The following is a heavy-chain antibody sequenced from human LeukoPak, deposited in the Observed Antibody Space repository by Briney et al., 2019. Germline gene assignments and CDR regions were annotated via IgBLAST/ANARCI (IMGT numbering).Heavy chain of an antibody. J-gene: IGHJ4*02. CDR2: IYHSGST. V-gene: IGHV4-30-2*01. Sequence: PSQTLSLTCTVSGGSISSGGYYWSWIRQPPGKGLEWIGYIYHSGSTYYNPSLKSRVTISVDRSKNQFSLKLSSVTAADTAVYYCARTFYKDIVVVPAAYMEKGFDYWGQGTLVTVSS. CDR3: ARTFYKDIVVVPAAYMEKGFDY. D-gene: IGHD2-2*01. CDR1: GGSISSGGYY.